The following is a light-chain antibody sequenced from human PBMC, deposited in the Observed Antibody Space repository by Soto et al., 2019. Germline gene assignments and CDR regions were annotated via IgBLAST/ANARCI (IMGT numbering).Light chain of an antibody. CDR1: SSDVGGYNY. CDR2: EVS. CDR3: SSYTSTTPFYV. J-gene: IGLJ1*01. Sequence: QSVLTQPASVSGSPGQSITISCTGSSSDVGGYNYVSWYQQHPGKASKLLIYEVSYWPSGVSNRFSGFKSGNTASLTISGLQGDAEAYYFCSSYTSTTPFYVFRPATKVTVL. V-gene: IGLV2-14*01.